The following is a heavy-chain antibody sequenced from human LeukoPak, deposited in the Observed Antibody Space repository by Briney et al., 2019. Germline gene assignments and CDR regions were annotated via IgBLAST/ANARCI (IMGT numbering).Heavy chain of an antibody. CDR3: TTDPLGYYYDMSGGGYFDL. CDR2: IKSKSDDGTT. D-gene: IGHD3-22*01. Sequence: GGSLRLSCAASGFTFNDASMTWVRQAPGKGLEWVGRIKSKSDDGTTDYAAPVKGRFTISRDDSKNTLYLQMNSLKTEDTAVYYCTTDPLGYYYDMSGGGYFDLWGRGTLVTVCS. CDR1: GFTFNDAS. V-gene: IGHV3-15*01. J-gene: IGHJ2*01.